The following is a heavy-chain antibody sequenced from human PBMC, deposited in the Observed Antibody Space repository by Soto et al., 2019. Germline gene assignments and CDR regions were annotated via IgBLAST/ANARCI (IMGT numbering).Heavy chain of an antibody. V-gene: IGHV1-18*04. CDR2: ISAYNGNT. Sequence: QVQLVQSGAEVKKPGASVKVSCKASGYTFTSYGISWVRQAPGQGLEWMGWISAYNGNTNYAQKLQGRVTMTTDTSTSTAYMERRSLRSDDTAVYYCARDGRIQLWLENYYYGMDVWGQGTTVTVSS. D-gene: IGHD5-18*01. CDR1: GYTFTSYG. J-gene: IGHJ6*02. CDR3: ARDGRIQLWLENYYYGMDV.